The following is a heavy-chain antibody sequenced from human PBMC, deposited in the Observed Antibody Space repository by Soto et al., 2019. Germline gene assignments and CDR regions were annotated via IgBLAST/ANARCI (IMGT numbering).Heavy chain of an antibody. V-gene: IGHV4-34*01. CDR3: ARGRYYDFWSGYYTGTHFDY. Sequence: XETLSLTCAVYGGSFSGYYWSWIRQPPGKGLEWIGEINHSGSTNYNPSLKSRVTISVDTSKNQFSLKLSSVTAADTAVYYCARGRYYDFWSGYYTGTHFDYWGQGTLVTVSS. J-gene: IGHJ4*02. CDR1: GGSFSGYY. D-gene: IGHD3-3*01. CDR2: INHSGST.